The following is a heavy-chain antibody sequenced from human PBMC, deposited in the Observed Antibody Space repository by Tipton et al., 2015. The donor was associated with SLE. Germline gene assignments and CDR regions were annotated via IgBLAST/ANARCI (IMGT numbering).Heavy chain of an antibody. Sequence: GLVKPSETLSLTCSVSGGPIFGSNFYWDWIRQPPGKGLEWIGSIYYSGRTYYNPSLKSRVTTSVDTSKNQFSLQLTSVTAADTAIYYCARGGIYHDNSGNFDYWGQGTLVTVSS. CDR1: GGPIFGSNFY. CDR3: ARGGIYHDNSGNFDY. J-gene: IGHJ4*02. CDR2: IYYSGRT. V-gene: IGHV4-39*07. D-gene: IGHD3-22*01.